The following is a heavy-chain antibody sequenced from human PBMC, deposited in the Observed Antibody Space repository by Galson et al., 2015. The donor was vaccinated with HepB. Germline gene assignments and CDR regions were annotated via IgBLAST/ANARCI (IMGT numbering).Heavy chain of an antibody. D-gene: IGHD5-24*01. J-gene: IGHJ4*02. CDR2: IYSGGNT. CDR1: GFTFSSYV. Sequence: SLRLSCAASGFTFSSYVMSWVRQAPGKGLEWVSVIYSGGNTYYADSVKGRFTISRDNAKNSLYLQMNSLRAEDTAVYYCARARRDGYNLKYWGQGTLVTVSS. CDR3: ARARRDGYNLKY. V-gene: IGHV3-66*01.